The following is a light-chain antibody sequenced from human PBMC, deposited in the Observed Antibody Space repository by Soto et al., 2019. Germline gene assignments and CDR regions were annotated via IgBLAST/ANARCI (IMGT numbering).Light chain of an antibody. J-gene: IGKJ5*01. V-gene: IGKV3-20*01. Sequence: EIVLTQSPATLSSFSGDRVTLSCRASQYINTRLAWYQHRPVQSPRLLIDGASSRATGIPDRFSGSGSGTDFTLTISTLEPEGFAVYYCQQYGSSPITFGQGKRLEIK. CDR1: QYINTR. CDR2: GAS. CDR3: QQYGSSPIT.